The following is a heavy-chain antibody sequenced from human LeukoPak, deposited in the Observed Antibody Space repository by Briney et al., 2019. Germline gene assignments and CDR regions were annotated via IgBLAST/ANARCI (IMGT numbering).Heavy chain of an antibody. D-gene: IGHD3-10*01. V-gene: IGHV3-30*02. Sequence: GGSLRLSCETSGFLFSGFGMHWVCQSPGKGLEWIAFISYDGSKKYYGDSVKGRFTISRDSSKNILYLQMNALTTEDTAVYYCAKDRGSGTYYLIPDYWGQGTLVTVSS. CDR3: AKDRGSGTYYLIPDY. CDR2: ISYDGSKK. CDR1: GFLFSGFG. J-gene: IGHJ4*02.